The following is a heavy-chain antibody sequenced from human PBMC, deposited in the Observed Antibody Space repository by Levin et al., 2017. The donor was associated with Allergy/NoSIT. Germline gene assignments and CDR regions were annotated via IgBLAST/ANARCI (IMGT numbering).Heavy chain of an antibody. CDR3: VAAAGGY. J-gene: IGHJ4*02. Sequence: GGSLRLSCAASGFTFSNVWMNWVRQAPGKGLEWVGRIKSITDGGTTDYAAPVKGRFTISRDDSKNTLYLHMNSLIVEDTAGYYCVAAAGGYWGQGTLVTVSS. D-gene: IGHD6-13*01. CDR2: IKSITDGGTT. V-gene: IGHV3-15*05. CDR1: GFTFSNVW.